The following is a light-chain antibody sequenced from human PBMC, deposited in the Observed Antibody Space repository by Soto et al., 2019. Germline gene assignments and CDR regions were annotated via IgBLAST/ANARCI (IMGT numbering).Light chain of an antibody. CDR1: QSVINNY. CDR3: QQYGSPPIT. Sequence: EIVLTQSPGTLSLSPGERGTLPCRASQSVINNYLAWYQQKPGQAPRLLIYGASSRATGIPERFSGSGSGTEFTLTISRLAPEDFAVYYCQQYGSPPITFGQGTRLEIK. V-gene: IGKV3-20*01. J-gene: IGKJ5*01. CDR2: GAS.